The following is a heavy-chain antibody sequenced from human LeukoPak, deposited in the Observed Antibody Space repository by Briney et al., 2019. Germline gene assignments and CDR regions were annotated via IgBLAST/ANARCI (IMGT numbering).Heavy chain of an antibody. V-gene: IGHV3-7*03. D-gene: IGHD4-23*01. CDR3: TRTVNSASDF. Sequence: GGSLRLSCAASGFIFGDYWMRWVRQAPGKGLEWVATINQSGGVKYYVDSVKGRFTISRDNAKTSLFLQMNSLRIDDTAMYYCTRTVNSASDFWGQGTLVTVSS. CDR1: GFIFGDYW. CDR2: INQSGGVK. J-gene: IGHJ4*02.